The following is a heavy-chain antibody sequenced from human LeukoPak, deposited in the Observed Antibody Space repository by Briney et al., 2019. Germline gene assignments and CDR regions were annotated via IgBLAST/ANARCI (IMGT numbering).Heavy chain of an antibody. D-gene: IGHD6-19*01. CDR3: ASSYSSDWYSRWIDY. Sequence: GGSLRLSCAASGFTFSNYAMSWVRQAPGKGLEWVSAISGSGGSTYYADSAKGRFTISRDSSKNTLNLQMNSLRAEDTAVYYCASSYSSDWYSRWIDYWGQGTLVTVSS. V-gene: IGHV3-23*01. CDR1: GFTFSNYA. CDR2: ISGSGGST. J-gene: IGHJ4*02.